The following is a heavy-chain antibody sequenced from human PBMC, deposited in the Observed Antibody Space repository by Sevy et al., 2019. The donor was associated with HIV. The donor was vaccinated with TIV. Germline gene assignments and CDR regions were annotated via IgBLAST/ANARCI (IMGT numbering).Heavy chain of an antibody. J-gene: IGHJ6*02. Sequence: GGSLRLSCAASGFTFSDYYMSWIRQAPGKGLEWLSYISGSDNTIYYADSGKGRFTISRDNAKNSLYLQMNSLRAEDTAVYYCARSREAPTVNTRFWYYYYGMDVWGQGTTVTVSS. CDR3: ARSREAPTVNTRFWYYYYGMDV. V-gene: IGHV3-11*01. CDR2: ISGSDNTI. D-gene: IGHD4-4*01. CDR1: GFTFSDYY.